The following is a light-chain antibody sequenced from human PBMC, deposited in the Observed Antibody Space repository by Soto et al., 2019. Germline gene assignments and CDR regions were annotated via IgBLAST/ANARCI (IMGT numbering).Light chain of an antibody. CDR3: QSYDTSLSGWV. Sequence: QSVLTQPPSVSGAPGQRVSISCNGSSSNIGTGYGVNWYQQLPGTAPKLLINGNSDRPSGVPDRFSGSKSGTSASLAITGLQAEDEADYYCQSYDTSLSGWVFGGGTQLTVL. CDR1: SSNIGTGYG. V-gene: IGLV1-40*01. CDR2: GNS. J-gene: IGLJ7*01.